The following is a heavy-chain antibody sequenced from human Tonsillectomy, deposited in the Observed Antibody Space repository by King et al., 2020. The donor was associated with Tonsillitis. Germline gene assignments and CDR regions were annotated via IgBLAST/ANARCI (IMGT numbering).Heavy chain of an antibody. CDR2: ISWNSGSI. CDR1: GFTFDDYG. V-gene: IGHV3-9*01. Sequence: VQLVESGGGLVQPGRSLRLSCAASGFTFDDYGMHWVRQAPGKGLEWVSGISWNSGSIGYADSLKGRFTISRDNAKNSLYLQMNSLRAEDTVLYYCAKAHLPCGGDCYPTANDAFDIWGQGTMVTVSS. D-gene: IGHD2-21*02. CDR3: AKAHLPCGGDCYPTANDAFDI. J-gene: IGHJ3*02.